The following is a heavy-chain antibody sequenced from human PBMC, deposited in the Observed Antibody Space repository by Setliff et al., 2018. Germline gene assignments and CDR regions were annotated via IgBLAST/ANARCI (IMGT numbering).Heavy chain of an antibody. Sequence: GGSLRLSCAVSGFTFSSYFMHWVRQAPGKGLEWVALISYDDGSNKYYADSVKGRFTISRDNSKNTLYLQMNSLRPEDTAVYYCARDPHFDSWGQGTLVTVSS. CDR1: GFTFSSYF. CDR3: ARDPHFDS. V-gene: IGHV3-30-3*01. CDR2: ISYDDGSNK. J-gene: IGHJ4*02.